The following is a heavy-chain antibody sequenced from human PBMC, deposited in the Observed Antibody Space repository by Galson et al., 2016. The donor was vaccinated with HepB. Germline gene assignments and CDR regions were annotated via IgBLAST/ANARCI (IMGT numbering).Heavy chain of an antibody. CDR3: AKSGFFGELDK. CDR1: AGTFKNYA. V-gene: IGHV3-23*01. J-gene: IGHJ4*02. CDR2: IRGGGGRT. D-gene: IGHD3-10*01. Sequence: SPRLSRAVSAGTFKNYAMKWFRPAPGKGLEWVAVIRGGGGRTSYEDSVRGRFTISRDNSKNTLFLRMNSVGVEGTAVYFCAKSGFFGELDKWGQGTGVVVSS.